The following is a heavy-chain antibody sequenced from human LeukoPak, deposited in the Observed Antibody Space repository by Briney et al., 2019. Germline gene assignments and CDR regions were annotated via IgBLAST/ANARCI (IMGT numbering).Heavy chain of an antibody. V-gene: IGHV3-21*01. Sequence: GSLRLSCAASGFTFSSYSMNWVRQAPGKGLEWVSSISSSSYIYYADSVKGRFTISRDNAKNSLYLQMNSLRAEDTAVYYCARDYYDSSGPSDYWGQGTLVTVSS. J-gene: IGHJ4*02. CDR1: GFTFSSYS. D-gene: IGHD3-22*01. CDR2: ISSSSYI. CDR3: ARDYYDSSGPSDY.